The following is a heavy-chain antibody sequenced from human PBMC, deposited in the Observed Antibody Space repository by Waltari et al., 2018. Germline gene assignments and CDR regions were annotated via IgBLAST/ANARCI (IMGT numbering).Heavy chain of an antibody. V-gene: IGHV1-69*02. CDR2: IIPILGIA. CDR3: ARGVVATIRGGYYGMDV. J-gene: IGHJ6*02. D-gene: IGHD5-12*01. CDR1: GGTFSSYT. Sequence: VQLVQSGAEVKKPGSSVKVSCKASGGTFSSYTISWVRPAPGQGLEWMGRIIPILGIANDAQKFQGRVTITADKSTSTAYMELSSLRSEDTDVYYCARGVVATIRGGYYGMDVWGQGTTVTVSS.